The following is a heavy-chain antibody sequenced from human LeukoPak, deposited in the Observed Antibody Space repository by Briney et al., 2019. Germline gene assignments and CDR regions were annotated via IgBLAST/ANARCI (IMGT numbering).Heavy chain of an antibody. D-gene: IGHD5-24*01. V-gene: IGHV3-53*01. CDR2: IYSGGST. Sequence: GGSLRLSCAAAGFTFISYAMSWVRQDPGKGLEWVSVIYSGGSTYYADSVKGRFTISRDNSKNTLYLQMNSLRAEDTAVYYCARAVEMATTEGYWGQGTLVTISS. J-gene: IGHJ4*02. CDR3: ARAVEMATTEGY. CDR1: GFTFISYA.